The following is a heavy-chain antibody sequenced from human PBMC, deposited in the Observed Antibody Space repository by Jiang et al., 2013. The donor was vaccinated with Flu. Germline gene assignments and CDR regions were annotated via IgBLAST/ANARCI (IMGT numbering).Heavy chain of an antibody. J-gene: IGHJ4*02. CDR3: AADLSPHASGPLDY. V-gene: IGHV1-58*02. CDR1: GFTFTSSA. Sequence: EVKKPGTSVKVSCKASGFTFTSSAMQWVRQARGQRLEWIEWIVVGSGNTNYAQKFQERVTITRDMSTSTAYMELSSLRSEDTAVYYCAADLSPHASGPLDYWGQGTLVTVSS. D-gene: IGHD6-19*01. CDR2: IVVGSGNT.